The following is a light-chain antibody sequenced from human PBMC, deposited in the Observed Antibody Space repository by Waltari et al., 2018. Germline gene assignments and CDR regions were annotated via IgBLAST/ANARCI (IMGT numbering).Light chain of an antibody. CDR3: QHRSI. J-gene: IGKJ4*01. Sequence: EIVSKQSAATLSSSPGERATLSCRASQSVSSYLAWYQQEPGQAPRLLMYDTSNRATGITARFSGSGSGTDFTLTISSLVPEDFAVYYCQHRSIFGGGTKVEIK. V-gene: IGKV3-11*01. CDR1: QSVSSY. CDR2: DTS.